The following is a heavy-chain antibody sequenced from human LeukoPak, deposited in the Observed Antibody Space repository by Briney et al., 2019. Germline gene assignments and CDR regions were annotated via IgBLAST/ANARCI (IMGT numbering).Heavy chain of an antibody. J-gene: IGHJ4*02. CDR3: AKDRLYSGSYYDY. CDR2: ISGSGGST. D-gene: IGHD1-26*01. V-gene: IGHV3-23*01. CDR1: GFTFSNYA. Sequence: QTGGSLRLSCVASGFTFSNYAMSWVRQAPGKGLEWVSGISGSGGSTYYADSVKGRFTISRDNSKNTLYLQMNSLRAEDTAVYYCAKDRLYSGSYYDYWGQGTLVTVSS.